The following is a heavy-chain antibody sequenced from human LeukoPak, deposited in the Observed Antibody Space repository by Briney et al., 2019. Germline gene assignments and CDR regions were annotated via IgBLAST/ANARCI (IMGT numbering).Heavy chain of an antibody. J-gene: IGHJ1*01. CDR2: ISYDGSNK. CDR3: AKVEYSSNIPQH. CDR1: GFTFSSYA. V-gene: IGHV3-30-3*01. D-gene: IGHD6-6*01. Sequence: GGSLRLSCAASGFTFSSYAMHWVRQAPGKGLEWVAVISYDGSNKYYADSVKGRFTISRDNSKNTQYLQMNSLRAEDTAVYYCAKVEYSSNIPQHWGQGTLVTVSS.